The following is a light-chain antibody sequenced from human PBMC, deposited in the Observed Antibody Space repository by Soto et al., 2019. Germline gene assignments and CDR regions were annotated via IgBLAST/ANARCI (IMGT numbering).Light chain of an antibody. Sequence: IVLTQSPATLTLSPGIRATLSCRASQNISSYLIWYQQKPGQAPRLLIYDVSNRAAGVPARFSGSGSGTDFTLTISSLEPEDFAVYYCQQRSNWPRTFGQGTKVDIK. CDR3: QQRSNWPRT. CDR2: DVS. J-gene: IGKJ1*01. CDR1: QNISSY. V-gene: IGKV3-11*01.